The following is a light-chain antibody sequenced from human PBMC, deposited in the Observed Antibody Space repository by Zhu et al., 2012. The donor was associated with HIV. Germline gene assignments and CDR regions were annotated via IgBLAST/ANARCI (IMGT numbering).Light chain of an antibody. V-gene: IGKV3-20*01. CDR3: QQYGSSPGT. CDR1: QSLSSSY. J-gene: IGKJ1*01. Sequence: EIVLTQSPGTLSLSPGERATLSCRASQSLSSSYLGWYQQKPGQAPRLLIYGGSSRATGTPDRFSGSGSGTDFILTINRLEPEDFAVYFCQQYGSSPGTFGQGTKVEMK. CDR2: GGS.